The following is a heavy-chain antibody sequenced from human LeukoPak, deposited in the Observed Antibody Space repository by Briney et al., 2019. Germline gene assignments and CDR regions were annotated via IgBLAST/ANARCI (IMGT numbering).Heavy chain of an antibody. D-gene: IGHD6-6*01. CDR1: GYSFTYW. Sequence: GESLKISCKGSGYSFTYWIGWVRQMPGNGLEWMGIIYSGDSHTKYSPSFQGRVTISADKSISTAYLQWSSLKASDTAMYYCARRVSSSGWFDPWGQGTLVTVSS. CDR2: IYSGDSHT. V-gene: IGHV5-51*01. J-gene: IGHJ5*02. CDR3: ARRVSSSGWFDP.